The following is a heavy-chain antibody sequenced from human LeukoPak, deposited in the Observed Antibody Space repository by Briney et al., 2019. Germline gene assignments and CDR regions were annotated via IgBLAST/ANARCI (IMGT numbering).Heavy chain of an antibody. CDR3: ARRASTLSGFDY. Sequence: GGSLRLSCAASGFTFSSYSMNWVRQAPGKGLEWVSSISGSSSYIYYADSMKGRFTFSRDNAKNSLYLQMNSLRAEDTAVYYCARRASTLSGFDYWGQGTLVTVSS. J-gene: IGHJ4*02. V-gene: IGHV3-21*01. CDR2: ISGSSSYI. CDR1: GFTFSSYS. D-gene: IGHD2-2*01.